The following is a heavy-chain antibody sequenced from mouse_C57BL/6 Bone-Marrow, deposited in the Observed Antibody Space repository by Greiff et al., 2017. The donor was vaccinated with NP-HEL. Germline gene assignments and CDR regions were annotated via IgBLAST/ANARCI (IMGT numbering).Heavy chain of an antibody. Sequence: EVQLVESGPGMVKPSQSLSLTCTVTGYSITSGYDWHWIRHFPGNKLEWMGYISYSGSTNYNPSLKSRISITHDTSKNHFFLKLNSVTTEDTATYYCAREGNYDYDEAWFAYWGQGTLVTVSA. D-gene: IGHD2-4*01. V-gene: IGHV3-1*01. CDR3: AREGNYDYDEAWFAY. CDR1: GYSITSGYD. CDR2: ISYSGST. J-gene: IGHJ3*01.